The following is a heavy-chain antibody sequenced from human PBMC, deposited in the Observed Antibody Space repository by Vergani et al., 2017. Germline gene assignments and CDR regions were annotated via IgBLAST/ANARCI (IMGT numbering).Heavy chain of an antibody. D-gene: IGHD2-2*02. CDR3: ARRSYCSSTSCYIDY. CDR1: GYSFTSYW. J-gene: IGHJ4*02. CDR2: IYPGDSDT. V-gene: IGHV5-51*03. Sequence: EVQLVQSGAEVKKPGESLKISCKGSGYSFTSYWIGWVRQMPGKGLEWMGIIYPGDSDTRYSQSFQGQVTISDDKSISTAYLQWGSLKASDTAMYYCARRSYCSSTSCYIDYWGQGTLVTVSS.